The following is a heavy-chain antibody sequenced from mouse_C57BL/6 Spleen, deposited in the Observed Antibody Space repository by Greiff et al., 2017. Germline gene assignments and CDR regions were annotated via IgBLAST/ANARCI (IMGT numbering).Heavy chain of an antibody. CDR2: ISDGGSYT. D-gene: IGHD2-3*01. CDR3: ARDQGYDGYYPYYFDY. J-gene: IGHJ2*01. V-gene: IGHV5-4*01. Sequence: EVKVVESGGGLVKPGGSLKLSCAASGFTFSSYAMSWVRQTPEKRLEWVATISDGGSYTYYPDNVKGRFTISRDNAKNNLYLQMSHLKSEDTAMYYCARDQGYDGYYPYYFDYWGQGTTLTVSS. CDR1: GFTFSSYA.